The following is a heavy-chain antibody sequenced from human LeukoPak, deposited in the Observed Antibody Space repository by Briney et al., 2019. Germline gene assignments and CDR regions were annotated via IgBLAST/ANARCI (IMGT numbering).Heavy chain of an antibody. V-gene: IGHV4-30-2*01. J-gene: IGHJ5*02. D-gene: IGHD6-13*01. CDR2: IYHSGST. CDR1: GGSISSGGYS. Sequence: SQTLSLTCAVSGGSISSGGYSWSWIRQPPGKGLEWIGYIYHSGSTYYNPSLKSRVTISVDRSKNQFSLKLSSVTAADTAVYYCARAGVYSPYDPWGQGTLVTVSS. CDR3: ARAGVYSPYDP.